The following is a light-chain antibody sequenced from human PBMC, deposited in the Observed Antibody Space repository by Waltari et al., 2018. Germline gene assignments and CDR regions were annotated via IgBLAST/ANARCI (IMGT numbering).Light chain of an antibody. V-gene: IGLV2-14*03. CDR3: SSYTTTSTLLVV. Sequence: QSALTQPASVSGSPGQSITISCTGTSSDIGSYNYVSWYQHHPGKAPKLMIFDVNNRPSGVSDCFSGSKSGNTASLTISGLQAEDEADYYCSSYTTTSTLLVVFGGGTKLTVL. CDR1: SSDIGSYNY. CDR2: DVN. J-gene: IGLJ2*01.